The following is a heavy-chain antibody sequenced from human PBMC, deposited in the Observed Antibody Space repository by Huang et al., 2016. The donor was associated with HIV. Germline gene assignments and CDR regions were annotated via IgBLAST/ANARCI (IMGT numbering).Heavy chain of an antibody. D-gene: IGHD3-3*01. J-gene: IGHJ4*02. Sequence: QVQLQESGRGLVKPSETLSLTCTVSGGSISSSFYYWGWIRQSPGKGLEWIGSMYYSGITNYKPSLKSRVTISADTSNSQFSLKLTSVTAADSAVYYCVRHRPNYDFWSGYYPYFDDWGQGTLVTVSS. CDR2: MYYSGIT. CDR3: VRHRPNYDFWSGYYPYFDD. V-gene: IGHV4-39*01. CDR1: GGSISSSFYY.